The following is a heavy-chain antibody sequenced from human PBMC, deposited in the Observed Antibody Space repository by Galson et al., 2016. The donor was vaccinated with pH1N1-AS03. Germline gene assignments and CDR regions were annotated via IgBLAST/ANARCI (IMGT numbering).Heavy chain of an antibody. Sequence: TLSLTCTVSGGSISSGNYFWNWIRQHPGKGLALIGFIYDSGNTISNPSLTSRVSISVDTSKNQFSLKVNSVTAADTAVYYCASVSLAYCSSTSCFRFDPWGQGTLVTVSS. D-gene: IGHD2-2*01. J-gene: IGHJ5*02. CDR1: GGSISSGNYF. CDR2: IYDSGNT. V-gene: IGHV4-31*03. CDR3: ASVSLAYCSSTSCFRFDP.